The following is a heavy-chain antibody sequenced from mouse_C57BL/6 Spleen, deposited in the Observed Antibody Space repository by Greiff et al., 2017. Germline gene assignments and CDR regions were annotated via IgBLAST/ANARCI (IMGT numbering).Heavy chain of an antibody. Sequence: EVQLQESGAELVRPGASVKLSCTASGFNIKDDYMHWVKQRPEQGLEWIGWIDPENGDTEYASKFQGKATITADTSSNTAYLQLSSLTSEDTAVYYCTTGGELGAYWGQGTLVTVSA. D-gene: IGHD4-1*01. CDR3: TTGGELGAY. CDR2: IDPENGDT. V-gene: IGHV14-4*01. J-gene: IGHJ3*01. CDR1: GFNIKDDY.